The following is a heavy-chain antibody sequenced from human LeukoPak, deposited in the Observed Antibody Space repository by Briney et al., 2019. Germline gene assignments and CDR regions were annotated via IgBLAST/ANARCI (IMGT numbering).Heavy chain of an antibody. CDR3: AKGVGYCSGGSCQQFDY. CDR2: INHSGRI. CDR1: GGSFSGHY. J-gene: IGHJ4*02. V-gene: IGHV4-34*01. Sequence: SETLSLTCAVYGGSFSGHYWSWIRQPPGKGLEWIGEINHSGRINYKPSLKSRVTISVDTSKNQFSLKLSSVTAADTAVYYCAKGVGYCSGGSCQQFDYWGQGTLVTVSS. D-gene: IGHD2-15*01.